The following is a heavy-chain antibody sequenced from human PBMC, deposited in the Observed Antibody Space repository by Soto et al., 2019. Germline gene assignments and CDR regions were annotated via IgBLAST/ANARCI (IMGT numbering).Heavy chain of an antibody. D-gene: IGHD3-10*01. Sequence: GGSLRLSCAASGFTFSSYAMHWVRQAPGKGLEYVSAISSNGGSTYYANSVKGRFTISRDNSKNTLYLKMGSLRAEDMAVYYCARGGAPFRGWNYYYYMDVWGKGTTVTVSS. J-gene: IGHJ6*03. V-gene: IGHV3-64*01. CDR3: ARGGAPFRGWNYYYYMDV. CDR2: ISSNGGST. CDR1: GFTFSSYA.